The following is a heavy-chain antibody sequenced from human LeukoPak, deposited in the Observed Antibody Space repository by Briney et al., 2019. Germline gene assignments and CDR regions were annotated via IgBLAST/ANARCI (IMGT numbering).Heavy chain of an antibody. D-gene: IGHD3-3*01. CDR2: IYTSGGT. J-gene: IGHJ5*02. CDR3: ARHNYDFWSGYYSWFDP. Sequence: SETLSLTCTVSGDSISSYYWSWIRQPPGKGLEWIGYIYTSGGTNYIPSLKGRVTISIDTSKNQFSLKLSSVTAADTAVYYCARHNYDFWSGYYSWFDPWGQGTLVTVSS. V-gene: IGHV4-4*09. CDR1: GDSISSYY.